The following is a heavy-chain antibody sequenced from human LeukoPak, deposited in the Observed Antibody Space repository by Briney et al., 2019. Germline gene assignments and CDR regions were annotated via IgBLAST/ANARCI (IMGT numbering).Heavy chain of an antibody. CDR3: VSPAVEDAFDI. CDR1: GFTFSSYA. D-gene: IGHD4-23*01. CDR2: INHSGSI. V-gene: IGHV4-34*01. Sequence: PGGSLRLSCAASGFTFSSYAMSWIRQAPGKGLEWIGEINHSGSINYNPSLKSRVTISVDTSKNQFSLKLSSVTAADTAVYYCVSPAVEDAFDIWGQGTMVTVSS. J-gene: IGHJ3*02.